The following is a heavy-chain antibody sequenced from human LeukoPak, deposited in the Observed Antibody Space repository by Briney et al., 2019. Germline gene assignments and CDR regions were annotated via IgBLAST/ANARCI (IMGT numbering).Heavy chain of an antibody. J-gene: IGHJ3*02. CDR2: ISWDGGST. V-gene: IGHV3-43D*03. CDR1: GFTFDDYA. CDR3: VRASGPFDI. Sequence: PGGSLRLSCAASGFTFDDYAMHWVRQAPGKGLEWVSLISWDGGSTYYADSVKGRFTISRDNSKNTLYLQMNSLRAEDTAVYFCVRASGPFDIWGQGTMVTVSS. D-gene: IGHD1-26*01.